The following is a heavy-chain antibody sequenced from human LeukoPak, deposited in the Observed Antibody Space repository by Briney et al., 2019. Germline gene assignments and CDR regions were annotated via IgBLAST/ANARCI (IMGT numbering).Heavy chain of an antibody. D-gene: IGHD1-7*01. V-gene: IGHV3-7*01. J-gene: IGHJ4*02. CDR1: GFTFISYG. CDR3: AREVTGTTFDY. Sequence: GGSLRLSCAASGFTFISYGMHWVRQAPGKGLEWVANIKQDGSEKYYVDSVKGRFTISRDNAKNSLYLQMNSLRAEDTAVYYCAREVTGTTFDYWGQGTLVTVSS. CDR2: IKQDGSEK.